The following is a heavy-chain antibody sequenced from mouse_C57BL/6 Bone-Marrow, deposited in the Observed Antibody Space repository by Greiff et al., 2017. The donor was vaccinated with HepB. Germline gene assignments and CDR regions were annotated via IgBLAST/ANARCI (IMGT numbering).Heavy chain of an antibody. J-gene: IGHJ4*01. CDR3: ARHGYDYPFMDY. V-gene: IGHV1-62-2*01. CDR2: FYPGSGSI. D-gene: IGHD2-4*01. CDR1: GYTFTEYT. Sequence: VQLQQSRAELAKPGASVKLSCKASGYTFTEYTIHWVKQRSGQGLEWFGWFYPGSGSIKYNEKFKDKATLTADKSSSTVYMEHSRLTSEDSAIYFCARHGYDYPFMDYWGQGTSVTVSS.